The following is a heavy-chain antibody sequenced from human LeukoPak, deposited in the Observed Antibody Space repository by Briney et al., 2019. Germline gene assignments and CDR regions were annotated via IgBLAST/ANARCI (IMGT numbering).Heavy chain of an antibody. CDR3: ARGITMVRGVISDWFDP. Sequence: GGSLRLSCAASGFTFSSYAMHWVRQAPGKGLEWVAVISYDGSNKYYADSAKGRFTISRDNSKNTLYLQMNSLRAEDTAVYYCARGITMVRGVISDWFDPWGQGTLVTVSS. CDR2: ISYDGSNK. V-gene: IGHV3-30*01. D-gene: IGHD3-10*01. J-gene: IGHJ5*02. CDR1: GFTFSSYA.